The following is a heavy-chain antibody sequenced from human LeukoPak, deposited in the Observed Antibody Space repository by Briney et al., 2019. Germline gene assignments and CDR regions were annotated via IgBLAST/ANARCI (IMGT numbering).Heavy chain of an antibody. J-gene: IGHJ4*02. CDR2: ISSDSNYI. CDR1: GFTFSTYS. Sequence: GGSLRLSCAASGFTFSTYSMNWVRQAPGKGLEWVSSISSDSNYIYYADSLRGRFTMSRDNAKNSLYLQMNSLRADDTAVYYCARANDYWGRGTLVTVSS. V-gene: IGHV3-21*01. CDR3: ARANDY.